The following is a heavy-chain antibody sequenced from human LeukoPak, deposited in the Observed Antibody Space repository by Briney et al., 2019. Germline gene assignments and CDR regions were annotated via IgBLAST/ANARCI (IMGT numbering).Heavy chain of an antibody. J-gene: IGHJ4*02. CDR1: GGPISSYY. CDR2: IYYSGST. V-gene: IGHV4-59*01. CDR3: ASYDFWSGYHD. Sequence: PSETLSLTCTVSGGPISSYYWSWIRQSPGKGLEWIGYIYYSGSTNYNPSLKSRVTISVDTSKNQFSLKLSSVTAADTAVYYCASYDFWSGYHDWGQGTLVTVSS. D-gene: IGHD3-3*01.